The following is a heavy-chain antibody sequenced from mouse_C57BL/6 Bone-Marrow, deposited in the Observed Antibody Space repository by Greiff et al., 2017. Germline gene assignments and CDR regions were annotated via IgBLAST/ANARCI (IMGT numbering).Heavy chain of an antibody. J-gene: IGHJ1*03. Sequence: VQLQQSGAELVKPGASVKLSCKASGYTFTEYTIHWVKQRSGQGLEWIGWFYPGRGSIKYNEKFKDKATLTADKSSSTVYMELSRLTSEDSAVYFCARHEEGLGTGTSWYFDVWGTGTTVTVSS. CDR1: GYTFTEYT. CDR2: FYPGRGSI. D-gene: IGHD4-1*01. V-gene: IGHV1-62-2*01. CDR3: ARHEEGLGTGTSWYFDV.